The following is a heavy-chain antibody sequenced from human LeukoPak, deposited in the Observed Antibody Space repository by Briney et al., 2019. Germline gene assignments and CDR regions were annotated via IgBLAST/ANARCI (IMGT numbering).Heavy chain of an antibody. CDR3: ARGHGAYSSVPYRYYGMDV. J-gene: IGHJ6*02. CDR2: MYGGGST. V-gene: IGHV3-66*01. Sequence: GSLRLSCAASGFTVSDTYMTWVRQAPGKGLEWVSVMYGGGSTYYADSVKGRFVISRDSPTNTLYLQMNSLRAEDTAVYYCARGHGAYSSVPYRYYGMDVWGQGTTVAVSS. D-gene: IGHD3-22*01. CDR1: GFTVSDTY.